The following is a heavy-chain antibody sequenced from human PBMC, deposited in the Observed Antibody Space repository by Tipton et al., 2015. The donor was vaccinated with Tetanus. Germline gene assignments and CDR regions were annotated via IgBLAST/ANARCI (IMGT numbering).Heavy chain of an antibody. V-gene: IGHV3-53*01. CDR3: ARDLYFTKPPDAFDI. CDR2: IYSGGST. CDR1: GFTVSSNY. Sequence: SLRLSCAASGFTVSSNYMSWVRQAPGKGLEWVSVIYSGGSTYYADSVKGRFTISRDNSKNTLYLQMNSLRAEDTAVYYCARDLYFTKPPDAFDIWGQGTMVTVSS. J-gene: IGHJ3*02. D-gene: IGHD3-9*01.